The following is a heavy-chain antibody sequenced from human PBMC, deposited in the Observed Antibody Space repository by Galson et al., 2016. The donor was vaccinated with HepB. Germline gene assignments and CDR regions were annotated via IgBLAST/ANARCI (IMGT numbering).Heavy chain of an antibody. CDR2: INSDGSSI. Sequence: SLRLSCAASGFTFSNYWMHWVRQAPGKGLVWVSRINSDGSSISYGDSVKGRFTIYRDNAKNTLYMQMNSLRAEDTAVYYCGRGSYGSWGSVWYWGQGTLVTVSS. V-gene: IGHV3-74*01. J-gene: IGHJ4*02. D-gene: IGHD1-26*01. CDR3: GRGSYGSWGSVWY. CDR1: GFTFSNYW.